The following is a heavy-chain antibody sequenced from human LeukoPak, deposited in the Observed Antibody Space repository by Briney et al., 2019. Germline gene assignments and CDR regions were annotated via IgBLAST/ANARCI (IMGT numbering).Heavy chain of an antibody. J-gene: IGHJ4*02. CDR2: VYDSGSG. CDR1: GGSVSSGGYY. Sequence: PSETLSLTCTVSGGSVSSGGYYWSWIRQPPGKGLDWIGYVYDSGSGKYKPSLNSRVTISIDTSKNQFSLKLNSVTAADTAVYYCARLRSGGYFEYWDQGTLVTVSS. D-gene: IGHD4-17*01. CDR3: ARLRSGGYFEY. V-gene: IGHV4-61*08.